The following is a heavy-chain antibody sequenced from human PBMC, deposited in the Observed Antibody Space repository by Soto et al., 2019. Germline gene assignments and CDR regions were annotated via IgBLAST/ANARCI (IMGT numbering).Heavy chain of an antibody. J-gene: IGHJ4*02. CDR2: ISGSGGST. D-gene: IGHD3-3*01. V-gene: IGHV3-23*01. CDR3: AKEVGQLEWLLYSYYFDY. Sequence: GGSLRLSCAASGFTFSSYAMSWVRQAPGKGLEWVSAISGSGGSTYYADSVKGRFTISRDNSKNTLYLQMNSLRAEDTAVYYCAKEVGQLEWLLYSYYFDYWGQGTLVTVSS. CDR1: GFTFSSYA.